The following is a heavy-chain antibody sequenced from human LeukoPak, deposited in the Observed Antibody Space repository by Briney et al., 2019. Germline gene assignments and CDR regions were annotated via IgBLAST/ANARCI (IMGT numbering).Heavy chain of an antibody. Sequence: ASVKVSCKASGYTFTGYYMHWVRQAPGQGLEWMGWINPNSGATNYAQKFQGRVTMTRDTSISTVYMELSRLRSDDTAVYYCTRGGPEGSGYSYGSHDYWGQGTLVAVSS. J-gene: IGHJ4*02. CDR1: GYTFTGYY. V-gene: IGHV1-2*02. CDR2: INPNSGAT. CDR3: TRGGPEGSGYSYGSHDY. D-gene: IGHD5-18*01.